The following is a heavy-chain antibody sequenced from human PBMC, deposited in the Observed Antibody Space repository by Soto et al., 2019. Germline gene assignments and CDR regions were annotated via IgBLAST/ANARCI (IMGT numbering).Heavy chain of an antibody. V-gene: IGHV1-46*01. CDR2: INPSGGST. CDR1: GYTFTSYY. D-gene: IGHD3-22*01. J-gene: IGHJ3*02. Sequence: ASVKVSCKASGYTFTSYYMHWVRQAPGQGLEWMGIINPSGGSTSYAQKFQGRVTMTRDTSTSTVYMELSSLRSEDTAVYYCARDLGRITMIVEDAFDIWGQGTMVTVSS. CDR3: ARDLGRITMIVEDAFDI.